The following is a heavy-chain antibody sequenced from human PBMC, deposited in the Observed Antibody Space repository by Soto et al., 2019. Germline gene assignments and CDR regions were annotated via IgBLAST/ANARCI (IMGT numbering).Heavy chain of an antibody. Sequence: PSETLSLTCTVSGGSISSSSYYWGWIRQPPGKGLEWIGSIYYSGSTYYNPSLKSRVTISVDTSKNQFSLKLSSVTAADTAVYYCARSLPSIVVVPAAIFDYYYYYGMDVWGQGTTVTVSS. CDR3: ARSLPSIVVVPAAIFDYYYYYGMDV. CDR2: IYYSGST. J-gene: IGHJ6*02. CDR1: GGSISSSSYY. V-gene: IGHV4-39*01. D-gene: IGHD2-2*01.